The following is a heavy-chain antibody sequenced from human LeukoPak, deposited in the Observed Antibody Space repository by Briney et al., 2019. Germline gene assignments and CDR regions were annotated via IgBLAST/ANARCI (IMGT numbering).Heavy chain of an antibody. CDR3: AKTNDILTGYHDY. CDR2: IKQDGSEK. V-gene: IGHV3-7*01. Sequence: GGSLRLSCAASGFTFSSYWMSWVRQAPGKGLEWVANIKQDGSEKYYVDSVKGRFTISRDNSKNTLYLQMNSLRAEDTAVYYCAKTNDILTGYHDYWGQGTLVTVSS. J-gene: IGHJ4*02. CDR1: GFTFSSYW. D-gene: IGHD3-9*01.